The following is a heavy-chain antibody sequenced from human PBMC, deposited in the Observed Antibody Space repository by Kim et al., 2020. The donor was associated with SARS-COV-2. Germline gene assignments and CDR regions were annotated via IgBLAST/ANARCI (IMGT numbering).Heavy chain of an antibody. J-gene: IGHJ6*02. D-gene: IGHD3-3*01. V-gene: IGHV1-18*01. CDR1: GYTFTSYG. CDR2: ISAYNGNT. Sequence: ASVKVSCKASGYTFTSYGISWVRQAPGQGLEWMGWISAYNGNTNYAQKLQGRVTMTTDTSTSTAYMELRSLRSDDTAVYYCARDLPGGDFWSPWDYGMDVWGQGTTVTVSS. CDR3: ARDLPGGDFWSPWDYGMDV.